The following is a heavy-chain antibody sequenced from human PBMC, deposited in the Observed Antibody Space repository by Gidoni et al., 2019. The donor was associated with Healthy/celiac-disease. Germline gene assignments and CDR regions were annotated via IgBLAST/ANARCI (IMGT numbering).Heavy chain of an antibody. V-gene: IGHV4-39*01. CDR3: AVARGDYARFDF. Sequence: QLQLQASGPGLVQPSEPLSPTCTVSGHSISNTVYYWGWLRQPPGEGLEWIGSIYYSGSTYYTPSLKSRVTISVDTSKNQFSLKLSSVTAADTAVYYCAVARGDYARFDFWGQGTLLTVSS. CDR2: IYYSGST. J-gene: IGHJ4*02. CDR1: GHSISNTVYY. D-gene: IGHD4-17*01.